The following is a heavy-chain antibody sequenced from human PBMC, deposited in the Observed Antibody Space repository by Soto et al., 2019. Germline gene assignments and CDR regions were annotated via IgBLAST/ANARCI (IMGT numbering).Heavy chain of an antibody. CDR3: AKVRGGGGSKAYYYYGMDV. CDR2: ISGSGGDT. Sequence: EVQLLESGGGLVQVGGSLRLSCAASGFTFSSHGTSWVRQAPGKGLEWVAAISGSGGDTYSADSVKGRFTISRDNSNNTRCLPMTIRGAEDTALYYCAKVRGGGGSKAYYYYGMDVWGQGTTVTVSS. CDR1: GFTFSSHG. V-gene: IGHV3-23*01. J-gene: IGHJ6*02. D-gene: IGHD3-10*01.